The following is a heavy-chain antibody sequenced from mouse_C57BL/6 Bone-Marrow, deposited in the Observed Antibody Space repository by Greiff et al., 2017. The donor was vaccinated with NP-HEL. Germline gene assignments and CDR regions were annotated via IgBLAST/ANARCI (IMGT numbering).Heavy chain of an antibody. Sequence: EVKLEESGGGLVQPGGSMKLSCAASGFTFSDAWMDWVRQSPEKGLEWVAEIRNKANNHATYYAESVKGRFTISRDDSKSSVYLQMNSLRAEDTGIYYCTRRDYGNYAGAMDYWGQGTSVTVSS. J-gene: IGHJ4*01. D-gene: IGHD2-1*01. V-gene: IGHV6-6*01. CDR2: IRNKANNHAT. CDR1: GFTFSDAW. CDR3: TRRDYGNYAGAMDY.